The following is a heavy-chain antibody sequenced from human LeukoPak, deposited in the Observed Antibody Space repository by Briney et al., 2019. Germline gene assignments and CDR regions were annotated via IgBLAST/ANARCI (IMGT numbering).Heavy chain of an antibody. CDR3: ARADRLHGGPYLIGP. Sequence: AASVKVSCKTSGYSFTDYYMHWVRQAPGQGLEWMGWINPNSGGTSSAQKFQDRVTMNRDTSITTVYMEVSWLTSDDTAIYYCARADRLHGGPYLIGPWGQGTLVTVSS. D-gene: IGHD2-21*01. J-gene: IGHJ5*02. CDR2: INPNSGGT. V-gene: IGHV1-2*02. CDR1: GYSFTDYY.